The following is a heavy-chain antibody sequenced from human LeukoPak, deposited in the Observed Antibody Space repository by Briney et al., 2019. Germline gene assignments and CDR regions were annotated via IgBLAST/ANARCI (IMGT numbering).Heavy chain of an antibody. CDR3: ARLLDNDSSGDPDTFDM. V-gene: IGHV4-59*11. CDR1: GGSISRHF. D-gene: IGHD3-22*01. J-gene: IGHJ3*02. CDR2: IHYSGRT. Sequence: PSETLSRTCSVSGGSISRHFWSWIRQPPGKGLEWIAFIHYSGRTKYNPSLQSRVTISIDTSENNFSLRLTSVTAADTAVYYCARLLDNDSSGDPDTFDMWGQGTVVSVSS.